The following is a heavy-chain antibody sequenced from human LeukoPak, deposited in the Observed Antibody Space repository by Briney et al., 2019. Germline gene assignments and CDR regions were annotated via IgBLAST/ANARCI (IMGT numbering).Heavy chain of an antibody. CDR2: ISYDGSHE. V-gene: IGHV3-30*03. CDR1: GFIFINYG. Sequence: GGSLRLSCAASGFIFINYGFHWVRQAPGKGLEWVAVISYDGSHEDYADSVKGRFTISRDNAKNSLYLQMNSLRAEDTAVYYCARGSSSPYWYFNLWGRGTLVTVSS. D-gene: IGHD2-15*01. J-gene: IGHJ2*01. CDR3: ARGSSSPYWYFNL.